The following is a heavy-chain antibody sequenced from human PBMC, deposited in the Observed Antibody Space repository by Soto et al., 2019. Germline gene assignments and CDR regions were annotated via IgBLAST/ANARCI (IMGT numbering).Heavy chain of an antibody. CDR1: GFTFSSYA. J-gene: IGHJ5*02. V-gene: IGHV3-23*01. CDR2: ISGSGGRA. CDR3: AKGSRGRYFDWLSLFDP. D-gene: IGHD3-9*01. Sequence: EVQLLESGGGLVQPGGSLRLSCAASGFTFSSYARSWVRQPPGKGLEWVSAISGSGGRAYYADSVKGRFTISRDNTKNPLYLQMNSLRAEDTAVYYCAKGSRGRYFDWLSLFDPWGQGTLVTVSS.